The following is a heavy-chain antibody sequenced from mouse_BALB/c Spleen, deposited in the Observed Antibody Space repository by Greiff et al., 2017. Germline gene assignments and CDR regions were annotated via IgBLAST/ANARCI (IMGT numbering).Heavy chain of an antibody. D-gene: IGHD1-1*01. Sequence: VMLVESGAELVRPGSSVKISCKASGYAFSSYWMNWVKQRPGQGLEWIGQIYPGDGDTNYNGKFKGKATLTADKSSSTAYMQLSSLTSEDSAVYFCARNYYGSSWGYYDAMDYWGQGTSVTVSS. CDR2: IYPGDGDT. V-gene: IGHV1-80*01. CDR3: ARNYYGSSWGYYDAMDY. J-gene: IGHJ4*01. CDR1: GYAFSSYW.